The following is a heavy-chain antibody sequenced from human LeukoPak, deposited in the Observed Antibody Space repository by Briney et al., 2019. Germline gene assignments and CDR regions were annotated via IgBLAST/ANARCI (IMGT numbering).Heavy chain of an antibody. CDR3: ARGADRWNYFDY. J-gene: IGHJ4*02. CDR2: IYSGGKT. Sequence: GGSLRLSCAASGFTVSSNFLSWVRQAPGKGLEWVSVIYSGGKTYYADSVKGRFTISRDNSKNTLYLQMNSLRAEDTAVYYCARGADRWNYFDYWGLGTLVTVSS. D-gene: IGHD4-23*01. CDR1: GFTVSSNF. V-gene: IGHV3-53*01.